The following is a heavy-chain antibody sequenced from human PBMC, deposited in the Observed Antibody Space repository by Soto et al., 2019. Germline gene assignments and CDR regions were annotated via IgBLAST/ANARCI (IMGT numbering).Heavy chain of an antibody. CDR2: IIPMFGTT. J-gene: IGHJ6*02. V-gene: IGHV1-69*01. CDR3: AIYYTAGYYYTLDV. CDR1: GGTFNSYA. Sequence: QVQLVQSGAEVKKPGSSVKVSCKASGGTFNSYAIAWVRQAPGQGLEWMGGIIPMFGTTNYAQKFQGRVSMTADDSTSTAHMVLSSLRSEDTANYYWAIYYTAGYYYTLDVWGQGTTVTVSS. D-gene: IGHD3-3*01.